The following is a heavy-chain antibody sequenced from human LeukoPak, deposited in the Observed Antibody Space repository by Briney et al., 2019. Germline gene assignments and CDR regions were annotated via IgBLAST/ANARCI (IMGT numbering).Heavy chain of an antibody. CDR3: ARVSAPPDYGDYVSENWFDP. CDR2: INPNSGGT. V-gene: IGHV1-2*02. D-gene: IGHD4-17*01. Sequence: ASVNASCKPSGYTFTGYYIHWVRHAPEQGLEWMGWINPNSGGTNYAQKFQGRVTMTRDTSISTAYMELSRLRSDDTAVYYCARVSAPPDYGDYVSENWFDPWGQGTLVTVSS. J-gene: IGHJ5*02. CDR1: GYTFTGYY.